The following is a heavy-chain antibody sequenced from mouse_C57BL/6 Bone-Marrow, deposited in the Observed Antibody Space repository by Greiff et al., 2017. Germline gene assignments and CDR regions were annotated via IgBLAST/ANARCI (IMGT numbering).Heavy chain of an antibody. Sequence: EVQLQQSGAELVKPGASVKLSCTASGFNIKDYYMHWVKQRTEQGLEWIGRIDPEDGETKYAPKFQGKATIPADTSSNPAYLQLSSLTSEDTDVYYGARDSGYGSSPGYFDVWGTGTTVTVSS. J-gene: IGHJ1*03. V-gene: IGHV14-2*01. CDR1: GFNIKDYY. D-gene: IGHD1-1*01. CDR3: ARDSGYGSSPGYFDV. CDR2: IDPEDGET.